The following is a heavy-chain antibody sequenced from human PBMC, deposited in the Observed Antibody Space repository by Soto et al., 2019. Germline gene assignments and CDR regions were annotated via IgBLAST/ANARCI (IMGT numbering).Heavy chain of an antibody. J-gene: IGHJ3*02. D-gene: IGHD1-26*01. CDR1: GFSLSTSGVG. CDR3: AHSEPRTFDI. Sequence: QITLKESGPTLVKPIQTLTLTYTFTGFSLSTSGVGVGWIRQPPGKALEWLALIYWDDDKQYSPSLRSRLIIIKDPSKNQVVLIMTNMDPVDTATYYRAHSEPRTFDIWGQGIMVTVSS. CDR2: IYWDDDK. V-gene: IGHV2-5*02.